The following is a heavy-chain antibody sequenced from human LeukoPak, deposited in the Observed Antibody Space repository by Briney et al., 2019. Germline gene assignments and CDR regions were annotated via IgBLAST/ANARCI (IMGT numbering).Heavy chain of an antibody. CDR1: GFTFSSYS. D-gene: IGHD3-10*01. CDR3: ARVKLLWFGELFQAPKYYGMDV. CDR2: ISSSSSYI. J-gene: IGHJ6*02. V-gene: IGHV3-21*01. Sequence: PGGSLRLSCAASGFTFSSYSTNWVRQAPGKGLEWVSSISSSSSYIYYADSVKGRFTISRDNAKNSLYLQMNSLRAEDTAVYYCARVKLLWFGELFQAPKYYGMDVWGQGTTVTVSS.